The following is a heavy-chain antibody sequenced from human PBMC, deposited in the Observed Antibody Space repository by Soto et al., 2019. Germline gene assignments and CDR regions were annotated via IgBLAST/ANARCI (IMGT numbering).Heavy chain of an antibody. J-gene: IGHJ4*02. CDR3: ARGMVNYFDY. Sequence: SETLSLTCTVSGGSISSGGYYWSWIRQHPGKGLEWIGYIYYSGSTNYNPSLKSRVTISVDTSKNQFSLKLSSVTAADTAVYYCARGMVNYFDYWGQGTLVTVSS. D-gene: IGHD5-18*01. CDR1: GGSISSGGYY. V-gene: IGHV4-31*03. CDR2: IYYSGST.